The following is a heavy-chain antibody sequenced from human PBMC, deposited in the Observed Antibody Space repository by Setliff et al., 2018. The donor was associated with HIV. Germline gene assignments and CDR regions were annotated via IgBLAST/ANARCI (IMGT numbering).Heavy chain of an antibody. V-gene: IGHV3-23*01. J-gene: IGHJ4*02. Sequence: GGSLRFSCAASGFTFSSYAMSWVRQAPGKGLEWVSAISGSRGSTFYADSVKGRFTISRDNSKNTLYLQMNSLRAEDTAVYYCAKNSAWAVIGSDYYLDFWGQGTLVTVSS. D-gene: IGHD6-19*01. CDR2: ISGSRGST. CDR3: AKNSAWAVIGSDYYLDF. CDR1: GFTFSSYA.